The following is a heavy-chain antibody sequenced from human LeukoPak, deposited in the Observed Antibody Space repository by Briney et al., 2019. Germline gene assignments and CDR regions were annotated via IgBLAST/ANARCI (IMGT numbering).Heavy chain of an antibody. CDR2: ISAYNGNT. CDR1: GYTFTSYG. V-gene: IGHV1-18*01. D-gene: IGHD3-16*01. CDR3: ARDRLSVPFGGVIGY. J-gene: IGHJ4*02. Sequence: GASVKVSCKASGYTFTSYGISWVRQAPGQGLEWMGWISAYNGNTNYAQKLQGRVTMTTDTSTSTAYMELRSLRSDDTAVYYCARDRLSVPFGGVIGYWGQGTLVTVSS.